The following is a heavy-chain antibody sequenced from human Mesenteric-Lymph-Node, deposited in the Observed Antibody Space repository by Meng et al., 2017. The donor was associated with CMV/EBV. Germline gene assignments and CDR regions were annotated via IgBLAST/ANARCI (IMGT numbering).Heavy chain of an antibody. Sequence: SETLSLTCTVSGGFISSYYWSWIRQPPGKGLEWIGYIYYSGSTNYNPSLKSRVTISVDTSKNQFSLKLSSVTAADTAVYYCARVLPKKPGHWNYVVHWYFDLWGRGTLVTVSS. CDR3: ARVLPKKPGHWNYVVHWYFDL. D-gene: IGHD1-7*01. J-gene: IGHJ2*01. CDR2: IYYSGST. V-gene: IGHV4-59*01. CDR1: GGFISSYY.